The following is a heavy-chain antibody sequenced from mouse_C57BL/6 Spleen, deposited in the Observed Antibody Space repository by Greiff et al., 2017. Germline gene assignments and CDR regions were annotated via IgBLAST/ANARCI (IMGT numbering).Heavy chain of an antibody. Sequence: VKLMESGAELVKPGASVKISCKASGYAFSSYWMNWVKQRPGKGLEWIGPIYPGDGDTNYHGKVKGKATLTADKSSSTAFMQLSSLTAEDSAVYFCAREGVTRGWFAYWGQGTLVTVSA. CDR3: AREGVTRGWFAY. CDR2: IYPGDGDT. V-gene: IGHV1-80*01. CDR1: GYAFSSYW. J-gene: IGHJ3*01. D-gene: IGHD2-2*01.